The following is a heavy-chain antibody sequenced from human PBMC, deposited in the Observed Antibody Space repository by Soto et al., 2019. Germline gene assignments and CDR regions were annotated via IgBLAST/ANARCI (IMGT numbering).Heavy chain of an antibody. CDR1: GFTFSSYS. D-gene: IGHD6-13*01. V-gene: IGHV3-48*01. CDR2: ISSSSSTI. CDR3: ARIGYSSSCFDY. Sequence: GGSLRLSCAASGFTFSSYSMNWVRQAPGKGLEWVSYISSSSSTIHYSDSVKGRFTISRDNAKNSLYLQMNSMRAEDTAVYYCARIGYSSSCFDYWGQGTLVTVSS. J-gene: IGHJ4*02.